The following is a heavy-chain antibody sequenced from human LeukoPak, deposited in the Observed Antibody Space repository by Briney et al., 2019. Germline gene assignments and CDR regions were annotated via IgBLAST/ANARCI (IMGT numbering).Heavy chain of an antibody. CDR1: GFTFSDYY. D-gene: IGHD3-16*02. V-gene: IGHV3-11*04. CDR2: ISSRATTI. CDR3: ARTRSGAVIVDTDY. Sequence: GGSLRLSCAASGFTFSDYYMSWIRQAPGKGLEWVSYISSRATTIYYADSVKGRFTTSRDNAKNSLYLQMNSLRAEDMGVYYCARTRSGAVIVDTDYWGQGTLVTVSS. J-gene: IGHJ4*02.